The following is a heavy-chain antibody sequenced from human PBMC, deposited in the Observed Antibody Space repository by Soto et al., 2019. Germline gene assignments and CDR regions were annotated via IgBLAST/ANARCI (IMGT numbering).Heavy chain of an antibody. CDR1: GDSFSSGDYY. Sequence: PSETLSLTCTVSGDSFSSGDYYWSWIRQPPGKGLEWIGFIYYSGSTYYNPSLKSRITISVDTSKNQFSLKLSSVTAADTAVYYCARDRGYYDSSGYGVPHYFDYWGQGILVTVSS. V-gene: IGHV4-30-4*01. CDR2: IYYSGST. J-gene: IGHJ4*02. D-gene: IGHD3-22*01. CDR3: ARDRGYYDSSGYGVPHYFDY.